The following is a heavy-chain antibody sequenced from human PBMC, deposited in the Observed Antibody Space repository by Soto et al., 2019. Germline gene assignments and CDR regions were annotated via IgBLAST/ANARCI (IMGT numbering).Heavy chain of an antibody. J-gene: IGHJ4*02. Sequence: QVQLVQSGAEVKKPGASVKVSCKASGYTFSSYGISWVRQAPGQGLEWMGWISAYNGNTKYAQKMQCRVTMTTHTSTRTAYRELRSVRSDDTAVYYCARDSPPVDYWGQGTQVTVSS. V-gene: IGHV1-18*01. CDR2: ISAYNGNT. CDR3: ARDSPPVDY. CDR1: GYTFSSYG.